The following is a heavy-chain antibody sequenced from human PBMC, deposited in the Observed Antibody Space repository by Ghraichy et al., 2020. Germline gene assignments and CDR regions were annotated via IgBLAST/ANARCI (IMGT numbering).Heavy chain of an antibody. CDR3: VSYIGGREYMDY. V-gene: IGHV4-39*01. Sequence: SETLSLTCTVSGGSISSSSYYWGWIRQPPGKGLEWIGSIYYSGSTYYNPSLKSRVTISVDTSKNQFSLKFSSVTAADTAVYHCVSYIGGREYMDYWGQGTLVTVSS. D-gene: IGHD2-15*01. J-gene: IGHJ4*02. CDR2: IYYSGST. CDR1: GGSISSSSYY.